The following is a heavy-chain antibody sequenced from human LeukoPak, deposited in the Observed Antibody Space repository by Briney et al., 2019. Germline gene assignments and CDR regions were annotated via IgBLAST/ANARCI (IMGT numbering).Heavy chain of an antibody. CDR1: GFTFNIFW. CDR2: IKEDGGEK. D-gene: IGHD3-10*01. V-gene: IGHV3-7*01. CDR3: ARDAHLSFASGFDY. J-gene: IGHJ4*01. Sequence: PGGSLRLSCAASGFTFNIFWMSWVRQAPGKGLEWVANIKEDGGEKYYVDSVKGRFTISRDNAKNSLYLQMNNLRGEDTAVYYCARDAHLSFASGFDYWGQGILVTVSS.